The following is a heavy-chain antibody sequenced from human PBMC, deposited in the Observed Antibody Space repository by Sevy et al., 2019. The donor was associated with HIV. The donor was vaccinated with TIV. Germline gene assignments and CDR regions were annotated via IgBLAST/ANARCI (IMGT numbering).Heavy chain of an antibody. CDR1: GLTLINYA. J-gene: IGHJ4*02. D-gene: IGHD4-17*01. CDR3: VHHYGDYWRGN. V-gene: IGHV3-23*01. CDR2: TNLNGENK. Sequence: GGSLRLSCAASGLTLINYAVSWVRQAPGKGLEWVSLTNLNGENKFYADSVKGRFTISRDNFKNMLYLEMKSLRAEDTAVYYCVHHYGDYWRGNWGQGTLVTVSS.